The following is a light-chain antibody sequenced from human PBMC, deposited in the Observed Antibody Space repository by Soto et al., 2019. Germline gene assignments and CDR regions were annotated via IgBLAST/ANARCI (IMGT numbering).Light chain of an antibody. V-gene: IGKV3-20*01. CDR3: QQYGSSPPIT. CDR1: QSVSSSY. CDR2: GAS. Sequence: EIVLTQSPGTLSLSPGERATLSCRASQSVSSSYLAWYQQKPGQAPRLLIYGASSRATGIPDRFSGSGSGTDFTLTICRLEPEDFAVYYCQQYGSSPPITFGQGKRLEIK. J-gene: IGKJ5*01.